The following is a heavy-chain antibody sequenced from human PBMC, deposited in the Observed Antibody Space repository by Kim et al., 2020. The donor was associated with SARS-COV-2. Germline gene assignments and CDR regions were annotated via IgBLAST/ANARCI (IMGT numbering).Heavy chain of an antibody. V-gene: IGHV1-18*01. D-gene: IGHD2-15*01. J-gene: IGHJ5*02. CDR2: ISTSKGQT. CDR1: GYSFSNFG. Sequence: ASVKVSCKASGYSFSNFGISWVRQAPGLGLEWMGWISTSKGQTNYAQEFQGRVTMTTDTSTTTAYMELRSLRFDDTAIYYCARDFYHVGDTWYDCFDPWGQGTLVTVSA. CDR3: ARDFYHVGDTWYDCFDP.